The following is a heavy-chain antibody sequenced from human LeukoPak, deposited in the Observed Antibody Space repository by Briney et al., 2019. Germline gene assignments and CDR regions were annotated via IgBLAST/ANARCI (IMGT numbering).Heavy chain of an antibody. CDR1: GASISSYY. CDR2: ISYNGNS. Sequence: PSETLSLTCSVSGASISSYYWHWIRHTPGKGLEWFGYISYNGNSNYNPSLRSRITMSVDTSTSRFSLKLTSVTAADTAFYYCATGDDSVTTRPHAFNIWGQGTLVTVSS. CDR3: ATGDDSVTTRPHAFNI. D-gene: IGHD2-21*01. J-gene: IGHJ3*02. V-gene: IGHV4-59*13.